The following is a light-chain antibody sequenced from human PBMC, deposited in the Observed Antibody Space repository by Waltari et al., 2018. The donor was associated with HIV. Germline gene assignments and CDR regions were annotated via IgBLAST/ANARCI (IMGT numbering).Light chain of an antibody. CDR3: QQYLSTPLT. J-gene: IGKJ4*01. CDR1: QSVLKTSTSRNY. CDR2: WAS. V-gene: IGKV4-1*01. Sequence: DIVITQSPDSLAVSLAEMATIHCKSIQSVLKTSTSRNYLAWYQQKPRQPPTLLIYWASTRESGVPARFSGSGSGTDFTLTISSLQAEDVAVYYCQQYLSTPLTFGGGTKVEIK.